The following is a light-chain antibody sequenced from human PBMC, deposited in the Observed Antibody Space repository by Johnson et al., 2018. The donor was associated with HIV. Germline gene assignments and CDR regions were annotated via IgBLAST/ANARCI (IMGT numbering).Light chain of an antibody. Sequence: QSVLTQPPSVSAAPGQRVTISCSGSSSNIGNNYVSWYQHLPGTAPKLLIYDNDKRPSGIPDRFSGSRSGTSATLGITGLQTGDEADYYCASWDRSLTVGTVFGPGTRVTVL. CDR3: ASWDRSLTVGTV. CDR1: SSNIGNNY. CDR2: DND. V-gene: IGLV1-51*01. J-gene: IGLJ1*01.